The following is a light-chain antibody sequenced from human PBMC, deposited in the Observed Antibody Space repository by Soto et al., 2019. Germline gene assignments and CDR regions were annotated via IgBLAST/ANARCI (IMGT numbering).Light chain of an antibody. CDR2: DAS. Sequence: DIQMTQSPSSLSASVGDRVTISCRASQSISTYLNWYQQKPGKAPKLLIVDASRLEGGVPSRFSGSGSGSEFSLTISSLQPDDFATYYCQHYNTDSPPWTFGQGTKVDIK. J-gene: IGKJ1*01. V-gene: IGKV1-5*01. CDR1: QSISTY. CDR3: QHYNTDSPPWT.